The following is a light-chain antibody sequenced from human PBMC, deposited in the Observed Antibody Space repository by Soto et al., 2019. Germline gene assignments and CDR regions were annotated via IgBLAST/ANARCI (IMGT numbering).Light chain of an antibody. CDR2: AAS. V-gene: IGKV1-39*01. CDR1: QSISSF. CDR3: QQSFSTPPT. J-gene: IGKJ1*01. Sequence: DIQMTQSPSSLSASVGDRVTITCRASQSISSFLTWYQQKAGKAPKLLIYAASSLQSGVPSRFSGSGSGTDFTLTISSLQPEDFASYYCQQSFSTPPTCGQGTKVEIK.